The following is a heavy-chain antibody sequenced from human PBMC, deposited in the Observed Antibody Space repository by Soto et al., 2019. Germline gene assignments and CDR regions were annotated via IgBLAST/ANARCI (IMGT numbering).Heavy chain of an antibody. J-gene: IGHJ4*02. CDR2: IYYSGST. Sequence: WETLSLTCTVSGGSVSSGSYYWNWIRQPPGKGLEWIGYIYYSGSTNYNPSLKSRVTISVDASKNQFSLKLSAVTAADTAVYYCARVAQQLAFDYWGQGTLVTVSS. CDR3: ARVAQQLAFDY. V-gene: IGHV4-61*01. CDR1: GGSVSSGSYY. D-gene: IGHD6-13*01.